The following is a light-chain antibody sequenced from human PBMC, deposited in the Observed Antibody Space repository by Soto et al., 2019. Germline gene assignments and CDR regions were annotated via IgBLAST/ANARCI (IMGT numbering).Light chain of an antibody. CDR2: STS. J-gene: IGLJ1*01. CDR1: TGAVTSGYY. CDR3: LLYYGGAYV. V-gene: IGLV7-43*01. Sequence: QAVVTQEPSLTVSPGGTVTLTCASSTGAVTSGYYPNWFQQKPGQAPRALIYSTSNKHYWTPARFSGSLLGGKAALTLSGVQPEDEGEYYCLLYYGGAYVFGTGTKVTVL.